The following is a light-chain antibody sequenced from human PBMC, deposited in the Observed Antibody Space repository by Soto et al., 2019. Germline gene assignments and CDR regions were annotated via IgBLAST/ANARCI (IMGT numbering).Light chain of an antibody. Sequence: DIQMTQSPSTLSASVGDRVTITCRASQGISSWLAWYQQKPEKAPKLVIYDASSLQSGVPSRFSGAGSGTDFTLTISSLQAEDVAVYYCQQFYTTPTFGQGTKVDIK. CDR2: DAS. CDR1: QGISSW. CDR3: QQFYTTPT. J-gene: IGKJ1*01. V-gene: IGKV1D-16*01.